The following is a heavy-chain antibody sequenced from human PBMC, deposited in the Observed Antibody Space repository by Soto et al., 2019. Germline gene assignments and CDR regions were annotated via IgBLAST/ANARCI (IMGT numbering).Heavy chain of an antibody. V-gene: IGHV3-74*01. J-gene: IGHJ4*02. CDR2: INSDGSST. CDR1: GFTFSSYW. CDR3: ARDVRDSYGYGAGLDY. Sequence: GGSLRLSCAASGFTFSSYWMHWVRQAPGKGLVWVSRINSDGSSTSYADSVKGRFTISRDNAKNTLYLQMNSLRAEDTAVYYCARDVRDSYGYGAGLDYWGQGTLVTVSS. D-gene: IGHD5-18*01.